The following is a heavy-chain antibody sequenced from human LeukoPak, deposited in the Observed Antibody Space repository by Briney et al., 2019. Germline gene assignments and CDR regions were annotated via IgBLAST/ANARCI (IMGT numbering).Heavy chain of an antibody. CDR3: ARDDYRGYYY. V-gene: IGHV1-46*01. D-gene: IGHD3-22*01. CDR1: GYTFTSYY. J-gene: IGHJ4*02. Sequence: ASVTLSCTASGYTFTSYYMHWVRQAPGQGLEWMGIINPSGGSTSYAQKFQGRVTMTRDMSTSTVYMELSSLRSEDTAVYYCARDDYRGYYYWGQGTLVTVSS. CDR2: INPSGGST.